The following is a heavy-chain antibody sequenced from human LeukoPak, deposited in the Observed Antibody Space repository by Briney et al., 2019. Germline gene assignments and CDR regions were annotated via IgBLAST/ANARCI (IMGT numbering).Heavy chain of an antibody. Sequence: GESLKISCAASGFTFSSYAMSWVRQAPGKGLEWVSAISGSGGSTYYADSVKGRFTISRDNSKNTLYLQMNSLRAEDTAVYYCAKDWLVLLGLENAFDIWGQGTMVTVSS. CDR2: ISGSGGST. V-gene: IGHV3-23*01. CDR3: AKDWLVLLGLENAFDI. CDR1: GFTFSSYA. D-gene: IGHD3-22*01. J-gene: IGHJ3*02.